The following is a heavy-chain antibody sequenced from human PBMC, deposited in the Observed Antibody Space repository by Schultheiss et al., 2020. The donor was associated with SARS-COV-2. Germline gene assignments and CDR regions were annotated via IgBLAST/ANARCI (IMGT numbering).Heavy chain of an antibody. CDR2: ISAYNGNT. D-gene: IGHD1-26*01. J-gene: IGHJ4*02. CDR1: GYTFTNYP. V-gene: IGHV1-18*01. Sequence: ASVKVSCKASGYTFTNYPMHWVRQAPGQRLEWMGWISAYNGNTNYAQKLQGRVTMTTDTSTSTAYMELRSLRSEDTAVYYCARDPSIVGATDSLDYWGQGTLVTVSS. CDR3: ARDPSIVGATDSLDY.